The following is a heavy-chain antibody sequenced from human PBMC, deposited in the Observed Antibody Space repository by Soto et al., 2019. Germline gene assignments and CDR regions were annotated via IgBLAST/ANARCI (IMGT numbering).Heavy chain of an antibody. D-gene: IGHD3-10*01. CDR2: TYYRSKWFH. CDR1: GDSVSSDITS. CDR3: ARGKALDV. J-gene: IGHJ3*01. V-gene: IGHV6-1*01. Sequence: QGQLQQSGPGLVKPSQTLSLTCAISGDSVSSDITSWNWIRQSPSRGLEWLGRTYYRSKWFHDYSASVKSRITINQDTSKNQFSLELNSMTREDTAVYYCARGKALDVWGQGTVVPVSS.